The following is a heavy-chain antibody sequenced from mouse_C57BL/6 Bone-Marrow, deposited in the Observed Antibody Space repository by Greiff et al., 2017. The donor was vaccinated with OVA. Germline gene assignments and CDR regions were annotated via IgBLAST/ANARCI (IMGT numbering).Heavy chain of an antibody. Sequence: QVQLQQSGAELARPGASVKLSCKASGYTFTSYGISWVKQRTGQGLEWIGEIYPRSGNTYYNEKFKGKATLTADKSSSTAYMELRSLTSEDSAVYFCAIWKVAYWGQGTLVTVSA. V-gene: IGHV1-81*01. CDR1: GYTFTSYG. CDR3: AIWKVAY. J-gene: IGHJ3*01. D-gene: IGHD1-1*02. CDR2: IYPRSGNT.